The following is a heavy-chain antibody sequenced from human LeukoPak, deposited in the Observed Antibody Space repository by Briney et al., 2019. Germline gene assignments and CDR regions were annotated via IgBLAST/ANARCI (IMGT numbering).Heavy chain of an antibody. J-gene: IGHJ3*02. CDR3: AMSIKSYYYDSSGYRPHGDAFDI. CDR1: GFTFSDYY. V-gene: IGHV3-11*04. CDR2: ISSSSSTI. Sequence: PGGSLRLSCAASGFTFSDYYMSWIRQAPGKGLEWVSYISSSSSTIYYADSVKGRFTISRDNAKNSLYLQMNSLRAEDTAVYYCAMSIKSYYYDSSGYRPHGDAFDIWGQGTMVTVSS. D-gene: IGHD3-22*01.